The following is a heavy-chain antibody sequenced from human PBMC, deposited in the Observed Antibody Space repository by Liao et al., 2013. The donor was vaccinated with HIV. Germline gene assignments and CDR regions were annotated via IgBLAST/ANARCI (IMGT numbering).Heavy chain of an antibody. V-gene: IGHV4-34*01. D-gene: IGHD2-21*01. CDR2: INHSGST. CDR1: GGSFSGYF. CDR3: ARGGVKVVIATLDAFDI. J-gene: IGHJ3*02. Sequence: QVQLQQWGAGLLKPSETLSLTCAVYGGSFSGYFWSWIRQPPGKGLEWIGEINHSGSTNYNPSLKSRVTISLDTSKNQFSLKLSSVTAADTAVYYCARGGVKVVIATLDAFDIWGQGTMVTVSS.